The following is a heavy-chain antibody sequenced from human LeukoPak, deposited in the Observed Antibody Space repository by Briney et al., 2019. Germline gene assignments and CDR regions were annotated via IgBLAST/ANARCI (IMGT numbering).Heavy chain of an antibody. CDR2: ISGSGGST. D-gene: IGHD2-2*01. CDR1: GFTFSSYA. J-gene: IGHJ3*02. CDR3: AKDYRDIVVVSAAIGNAFDI. Sequence: GGSLRLSCAASGFTFSSYAMSWVRQAPGKGLEWVSAISGSGGSTYYADSVKGRFTISRDNSKNTLYLQMNSLRAEDTAVYYCAKDYRDIVVVSAAIGNAFDIWGQGTMVTVSS. V-gene: IGHV3-23*01.